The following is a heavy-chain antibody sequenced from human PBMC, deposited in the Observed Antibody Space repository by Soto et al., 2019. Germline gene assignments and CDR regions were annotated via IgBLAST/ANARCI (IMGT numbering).Heavy chain of an antibody. CDR2: IYPGASDT. D-gene: IGHD3-3*01. Sequence: GESLKISCKGAGYSFTSYWIGWVRQMPGKGLEWMGIIYPGASDTRYSPSFQGQVTISADKSISTAYLQWSSLKASDTAMYYCARSHYDFWSGYPEYYFDYWGQGTLVTVSS. V-gene: IGHV5-51*01. CDR3: ARSHYDFWSGYPEYYFDY. CDR1: GYSFTSYW. J-gene: IGHJ4*02.